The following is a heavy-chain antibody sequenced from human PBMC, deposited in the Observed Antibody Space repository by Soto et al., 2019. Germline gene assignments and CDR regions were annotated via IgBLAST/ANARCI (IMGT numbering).Heavy chain of an antibody. CDR2: IFYFGST. CDR1: GGSISSSSNY. J-gene: IGHJ4*02. Sequence: SETLSLTCTLSGGSISSSSNYWGWIRQPPGKGLEWIGNIFYFGSTYYNPSLKSRVTMSVDMSRNQFSLKLTSVTASYTAVYFCASRSLLWFGDPAYYFDYWGQGTLVT. CDR3: ASRSLLWFGDPAYYFDY. V-gene: IGHV4-39*01. D-gene: IGHD3-10*01.